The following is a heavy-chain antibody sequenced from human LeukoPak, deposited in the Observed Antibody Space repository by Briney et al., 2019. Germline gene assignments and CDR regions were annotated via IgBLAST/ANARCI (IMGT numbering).Heavy chain of an antibody. CDR2: ISGSGGNT. CDR1: GFTFSSYS. V-gene: IGHV3-23*01. D-gene: IGHD2-15*01. Sequence: GGSLRLSCAAPGFTFSSYSMNWVRQAPGKGLEWVSAISGSGGNTYYADSVKGRFTISRDNSKNTLSLQMNSLRAEATAVYYCAKRIVVVAARDAFDIWGQGTMVTVSS. J-gene: IGHJ3*02. CDR3: AKRIVVVAARDAFDI.